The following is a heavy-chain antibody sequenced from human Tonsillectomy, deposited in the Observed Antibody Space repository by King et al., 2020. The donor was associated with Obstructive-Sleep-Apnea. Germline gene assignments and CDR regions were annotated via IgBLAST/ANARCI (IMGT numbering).Heavy chain of an antibody. J-gene: IGHJ4*02. D-gene: IGHD3-10*01. CDR2: IFSNDEK. Sequence: QITLKESGPVLVKPAETLTLTCTVSGFSLSHARMGVSWIRQPPGKALEWLAHIFSNDEKSYSTSLKSRLTISKDTSKSQVVLTMTNMDPVDTATYYCARIRSYGSGSYYTPIFDYWGQGTLVTVSS. V-gene: IGHV2-26*01. CDR3: ARIRSYGSGSYYTPIFDY. CDR1: GFSLSHARMG.